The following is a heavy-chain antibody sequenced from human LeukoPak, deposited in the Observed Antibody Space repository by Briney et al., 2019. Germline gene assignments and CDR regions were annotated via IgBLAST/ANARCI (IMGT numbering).Heavy chain of an antibody. Sequence: SETLSLTCTVSGGSISSGRYYWSWIRQPAGKGLEWIGRIYTSGSTQYNPSLKSRVTISLDTSKNQFSLKLSSVTAADTAVYYCARADDYGLYFDYWGHGTLVTVSS. CDR2: IYTSGST. D-gene: IGHD4-17*01. V-gene: IGHV4-61*02. CDR1: GGSISSGRYY. CDR3: ARADDYGLYFDY. J-gene: IGHJ4*01.